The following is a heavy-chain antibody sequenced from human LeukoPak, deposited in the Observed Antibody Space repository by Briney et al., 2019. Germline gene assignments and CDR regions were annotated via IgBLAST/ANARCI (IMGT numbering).Heavy chain of an antibody. J-gene: IGHJ4*02. CDR3: TRTSSGWYSY. CDR2: IYSGGST. Sequence: GRSLRLPCAASGFTVSTNYMNWVRQAPGKGLEWVSIIYSGGSTNYADSVKGRFTISRDNSKNTLYLQMNSLRAEDTAVYYCTRTSSGWYSYWGQGTLVTVSS. V-gene: IGHV3-66*01. D-gene: IGHD6-19*01. CDR1: GFTVSTNY.